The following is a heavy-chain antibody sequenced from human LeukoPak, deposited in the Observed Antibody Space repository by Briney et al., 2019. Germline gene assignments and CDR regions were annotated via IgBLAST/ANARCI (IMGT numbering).Heavy chain of an antibody. Sequence: ASVKVSCKASGYTFTSYGISWVRQAPGQGLEWMGWISAYNGNTNYAQKPQGRVTMTTDTSTSTAYMELRSLRSDDTAVYYCARALPIVVVTAKDAFDIWGQGTMVTVSS. J-gene: IGHJ3*02. D-gene: IGHD2-21*02. CDR2: ISAYNGNT. CDR3: ARALPIVVVTAKDAFDI. CDR1: GYTFTSYG. V-gene: IGHV1-18*01.